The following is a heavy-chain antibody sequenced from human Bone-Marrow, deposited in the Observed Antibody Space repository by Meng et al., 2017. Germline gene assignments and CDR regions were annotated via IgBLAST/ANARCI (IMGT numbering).Heavy chain of an antibody. V-gene: IGHV6-1*01. Sequence: LQQPGPGLVNPPQTLSVTRAISGDSVSSNSADWNWIRQSPSRGLEWLGRTYYRSKWYNDYAVSVKSRITINPDTSKNQFSLQLNSVTPEDTAVYYCARGGIAAARPDYWGQGTLVTVSS. CDR2: TYYRSKWYN. J-gene: IGHJ4*02. CDR3: ARGGIAAARPDY. CDR1: GDSVSSNSAD. D-gene: IGHD6-13*01.